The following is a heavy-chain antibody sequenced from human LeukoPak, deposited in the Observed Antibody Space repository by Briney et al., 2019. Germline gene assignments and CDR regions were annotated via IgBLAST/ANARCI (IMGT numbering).Heavy chain of an antibody. D-gene: IGHD3-22*01. J-gene: IGHJ3*02. CDR3: ARQQNGARYDSSGLSRSAFDI. V-gene: IGHV5-51*01. CDR1: GYSFTNSW. CDR2: IYPGDSDT. Sequence: GESLKISCQGSGYSFTNSWIGWVRQMPGKGLEWMGIIYPGDSDTTYSPSFQGQVTISADKSIITAYLQWSSLKASDTAMYYCARQQNGARYDSSGLSRSAFDIWGQGTMVTVSS.